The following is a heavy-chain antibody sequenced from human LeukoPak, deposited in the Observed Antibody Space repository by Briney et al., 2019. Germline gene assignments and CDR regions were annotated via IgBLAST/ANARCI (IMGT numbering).Heavy chain of an antibody. CDR3: ARAYTYYYDSSGYYFGYNWFDP. CDR1: GGSISSYY. CDR2: IYYSGST. D-gene: IGHD3-22*01. V-gene: IGHV4-59*01. Sequence: SETLSLTCTVSGGSISSYYWSWIRQPPGRRLEGMGYIYYSGSTNYNPSLKRRVAISVDTSKHQVSLKLSSVTAADTAVYYCARAYTYYYDSSGYYFGYNWFDPWGQGTLVTVSS. J-gene: IGHJ5*02.